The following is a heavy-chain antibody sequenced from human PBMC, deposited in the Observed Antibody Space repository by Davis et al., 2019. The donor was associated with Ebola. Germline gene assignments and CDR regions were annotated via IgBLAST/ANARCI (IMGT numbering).Heavy chain of an antibody. V-gene: IGHV3-23*01. J-gene: IGHJ4*02. Sequence: GESLKISCAASGFTFSSYAMSWVRQAPGKGLEWVSAISGSGGSTYYADSVKGRFTISRDNSKNTLYLQMNSLRAEDTAVYYCAKFGGQGPCSYGPVDYWGQGTLVTVSS. CDR3: AKFGGQGPCSYGPVDY. D-gene: IGHD5-18*01. CDR1: GFTFSSYA. CDR2: ISGSGGST.